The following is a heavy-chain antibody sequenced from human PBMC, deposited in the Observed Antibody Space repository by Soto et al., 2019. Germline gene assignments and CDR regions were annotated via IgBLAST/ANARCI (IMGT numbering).Heavy chain of an antibody. CDR1: GGSITSSNW. V-gene: IGHV4-4*02. J-gene: IGHJ4*02. Sequence: SETLSLTCAVSGGSITSSNWWSWVRQSPGKGLEWIGEISHSGTTNYDPSLKSRVTISVDRSKNQFSLKLTSVTAADTAVYYCAREGSCAVTTFYYFDYWGQGTLVTVSS. CDR2: ISHSGTT. CDR3: AREGSCAVTTFYYFDY. D-gene: IGHD4-17*01.